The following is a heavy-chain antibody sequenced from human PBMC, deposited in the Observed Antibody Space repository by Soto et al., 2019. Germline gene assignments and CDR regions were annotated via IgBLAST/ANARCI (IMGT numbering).Heavy chain of an antibody. J-gene: IGHJ5*02. CDR1: GGSVGSGSYY. D-gene: IGHD4-4*01. Sequence: PSETLSLTCTVSGGSVGSGSYYWSRNRQPLGQGLEWIGHITYSGNTEYNPSLRGRATISVDKAKNRCSMQLTSVTAADTAIYYCAGGSVLAYYSEHRNHYWFGPWGQGTLVTVSS. CDR3: AGGSVLAYYSEHRNHYWFGP. CDR2: ITYSGNT. V-gene: IGHV4-61*03.